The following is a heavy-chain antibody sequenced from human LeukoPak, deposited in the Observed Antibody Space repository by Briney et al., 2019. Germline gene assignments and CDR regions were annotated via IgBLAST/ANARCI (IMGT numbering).Heavy chain of an antibody. V-gene: IGHV1-2*02. D-gene: IGHD6-6*01. J-gene: IGHJ4*02. CDR1: GYTFTGCY. Sequence: GASVKVSCKASGYTFTGCYMHWVRQAPGQGLEWMGWINPNSGGTNYAQKFQGRVTMTRDTSISTAYMELSRLRSDDTAVYYCARRHVVYSSSSDPYYFDYWGQGTLVTVSS. CDR2: INPNSGGT. CDR3: ARRHVVYSSSSDPYYFDY.